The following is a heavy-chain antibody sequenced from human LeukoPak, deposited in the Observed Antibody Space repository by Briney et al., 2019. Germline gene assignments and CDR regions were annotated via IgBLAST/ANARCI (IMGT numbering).Heavy chain of an antibody. CDR3: AKGITIFGVVIDY. CDR2: ISGSGGST. J-gene: IGHJ4*02. D-gene: IGHD3-3*01. V-gene: IGHV3-23*01. CDR1: GFTFSSYA. Sequence: PGGSLRLSCAASGFTFSSYAMSWVRQAPGKGLEWVSAISGSGGSTYYADSVKGRLTISRDNSKNTLYLQMNSLRAEDTAVYYCAKGITIFGVVIDYWGQGTLVTVSS.